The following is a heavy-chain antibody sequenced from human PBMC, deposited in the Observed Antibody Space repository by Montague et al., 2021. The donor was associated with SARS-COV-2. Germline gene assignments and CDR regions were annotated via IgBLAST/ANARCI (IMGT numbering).Heavy chain of an antibody. CDR2: IYYSGST. D-gene: IGHD3-22*01. Sequence: TLSLTCTVSGGSISSGGYYWSWIRQPPGKGLEWIGSIYYSGSTYYNPSLKSRVTISVDTSKNQFSLKLSSVTAADTAVYYCARVQGITMIVVFIGSFDIWGQGTMVTVSS. J-gene: IGHJ3*02. V-gene: IGHV4-31*03. CDR1: GGSISSGGYY. CDR3: ARVQGITMIVVFIGSFDI.